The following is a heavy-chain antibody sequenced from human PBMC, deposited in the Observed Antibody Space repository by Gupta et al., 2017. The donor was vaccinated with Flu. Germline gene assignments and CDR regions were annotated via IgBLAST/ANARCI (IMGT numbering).Heavy chain of an antibody. D-gene: IGHD4-4*01. Sequence: VQLQQCGVGLLQRSETLSLSFPVYRGPFSGYYWGWIRQPPGKGLEWIGEINHSGSTNYNPSLKSRVTISVDTSKNQFSLKLSSVTAADTAVYYCGTVTSGYYFDYWGQGTLVTVSS. V-gene: IGHV4-34*01. J-gene: IGHJ4*02. CDR3: GTVTSGYYFDY. CDR2: INHSGST. CDR1: RGPFSGYY.